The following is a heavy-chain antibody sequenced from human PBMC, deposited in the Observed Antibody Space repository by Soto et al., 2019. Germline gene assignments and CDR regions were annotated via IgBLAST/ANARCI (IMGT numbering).Heavy chain of an antibody. CDR3: ARGKRPQLWFSRMYYYGMDV. D-gene: IGHD5-18*01. CDR1: GYTFTSYD. V-gene: IGHV1-8*01. CDR2: MNPNSGNT. J-gene: IGHJ6*02. Sequence: GASVKVSCKASGYTFTSYDINWVRQATGQGLEWMGWMNPNSGNTGYAQKFQGRVTMTRNTSISTAYMELSSLRSEDTAVYYCARGKRPQLWFSRMYYYGMDVWGQGTTVTGS.